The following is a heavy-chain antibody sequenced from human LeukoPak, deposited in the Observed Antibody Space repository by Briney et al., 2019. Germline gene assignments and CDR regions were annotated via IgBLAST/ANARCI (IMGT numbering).Heavy chain of an antibody. CDR3: AIYDSPHFDY. Sequence: GGSLRLSCAASGFTFSSYGMHWVRQAPGKGLEWVAFIRYDGSNKYCADSVKGRFTISRDNSKNTLYLQMNSLRAEDTAVYYCAIYDSPHFDYWGQGTLVTVSS. CDR2: IRYDGSNK. J-gene: IGHJ4*02. V-gene: IGHV3-30*02. D-gene: IGHD3-16*01. CDR1: GFTFSSYG.